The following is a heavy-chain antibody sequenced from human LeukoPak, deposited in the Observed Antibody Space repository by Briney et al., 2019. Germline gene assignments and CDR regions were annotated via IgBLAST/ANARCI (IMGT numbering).Heavy chain of an antibody. CDR1: GGSISSSPYY. D-gene: IGHD4-17*01. Sequence: SETLSLTCTVSGGSISSSPYYWSWIRQPPGKGLEWIGYIYYSGSTNYNPSLKSRVTISVDTSKNQFSLKLTSVTAADTAVYYCARAGDYGDYVGWFDPWGQGTLVTVSS. CDR2: IYYSGST. V-gene: IGHV4-61*05. J-gene: IGHJ5*02. CDR3: ARAGDYGDYVGWFDP.